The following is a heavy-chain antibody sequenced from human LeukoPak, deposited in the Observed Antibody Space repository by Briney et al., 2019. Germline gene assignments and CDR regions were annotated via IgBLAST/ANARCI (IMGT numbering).Heavy chain of an antibody. CDR1: GFTFSSYS. CDR3: ARGGVGYYYMDV. D-gene: IGHD3-16*01. CDR2: ISSSSSYI. J-gene: IGHJ6*03. V-gene: IGHV3-21*01. Sequence: RTGGSLRLSCAASGFTFSSYSMNWVRQAPGKGLEWVSSISSSSSYIYYADSVKGRFTISRDNAKNSLYLQMNSLRAEDTAVYYCARGGVGYYYMDVWGKGTTVTVSS.